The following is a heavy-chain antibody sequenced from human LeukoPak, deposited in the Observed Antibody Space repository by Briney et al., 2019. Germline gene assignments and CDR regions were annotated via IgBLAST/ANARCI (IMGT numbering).Heavy chain of an antibody. D-gene: IGHD5-12*01. CDR3: ARDGGDGGYSGYEDFDY. CDR1: GFTFSSYS. Sequence: PGGSLRLSCAASGFTFSSYSMNWVRQAPGKGLEWVSYISSSSSTIYYADSVKGRFAISRDNAKNSLYLQMNSLRAEDTAVYYCARDGGDGGYSGYEDFDYWGQGTLVTVSS. J-gene: IGHJ4*02. V-gene: IGHV3-48*01. CDR2: ISSSSSTI.